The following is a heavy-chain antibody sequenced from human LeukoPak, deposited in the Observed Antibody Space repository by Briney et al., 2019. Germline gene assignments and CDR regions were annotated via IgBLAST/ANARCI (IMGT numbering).Heavy chain of an antibody. Sequence: GESLRLSCAASGFTFNTYWMTWVRQPPGKELEWVANIKEDGSEKNYVGSVKGRFTISRDNAKNSLYLQMNSLRAEDTAVYYCVTGGFQLGYWGQGTLVTVSS. CDR3: VTGGFQLGY. J-gene: IGHJ4*02. D-gene: IGHD6-13*01. CDR2: IKEDGSEK. V-gene: IGHV3-7*03. CDR1: GFTFNTYW.